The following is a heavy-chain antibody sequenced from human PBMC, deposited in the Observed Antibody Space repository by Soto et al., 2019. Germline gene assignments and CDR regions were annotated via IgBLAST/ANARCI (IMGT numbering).Heavy chain of an antibody. D-gene: IGHD7-27*01. CDR2: INHSGST. CDR3: ARKRWPQWWTGEAPPSDY. Sequence: SETLSLTCAVYGGSFSGYYWSWIRQPPGKGLEWIGEINHSGSTNYNPSLKSRVTISVDTSKNQFSLKLSSVTAADTAVYYCARKRWPQWWTGEAPPSDYWGQGTLVTVSS. J-gene: IGHJ4*02. V-gene: IGHV4-34*01. CDR1: GGSFSGYY.